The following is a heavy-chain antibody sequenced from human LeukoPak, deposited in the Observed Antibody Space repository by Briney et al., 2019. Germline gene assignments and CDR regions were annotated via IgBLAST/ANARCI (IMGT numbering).Heavy chain of an antibody. CDR2: IYYSGST. V-gene: IGHV4-59*01. D-gene: IGHD2-15*01. CDR1: GGSISSYY. Sequence: SETLSLTCTVSGGSISSYYWSWIRQPPGKGLEWIGYIYYSGSTNYNPSLKSRVTISVDTSKNQFSLKLSSVTAADTAVYYCARGLLNCSGGSCYYCYYYMDVWGKGTTVTVSS. J-gene: IGHJ6*03. CDR3: ARGLLNCSGGSCYYCYYYMDV.